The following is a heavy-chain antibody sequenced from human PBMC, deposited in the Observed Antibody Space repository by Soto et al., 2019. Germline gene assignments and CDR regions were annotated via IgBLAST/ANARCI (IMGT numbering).Heavy chain of an antibody. Sequence: ASVKVSCKASGYTFTSYGISWVRQAPGQGLEWMGWISAYNGNANYAQKLQGRVTMTTDTSTSTAYMELRSLRSDDTAVYYCARDCSGGSCYDYWGQGTLVTVSS. J-gene: IGHJ4*02. CDR3: ARDCSGGSCYDY. V-gene: IGHV1-18*01. CDR1: GYTFTSYG. CDR2: ISAYNGNA. D-gene: IGHD2-15*01.